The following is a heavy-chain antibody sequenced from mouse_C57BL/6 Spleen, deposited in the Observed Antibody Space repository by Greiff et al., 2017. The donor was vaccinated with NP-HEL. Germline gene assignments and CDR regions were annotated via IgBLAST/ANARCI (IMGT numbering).Heavy chain of an antibody. J-gene: IGHJ4*01. CDR3: ARFYDYDVEGAMDY. Sequence: VKRVESGPGLVAPSQSLSITCTVSGFSLTSYAISWVRQPPGKGLEWLGVIWTGGGTNYNSALKSRLSISKDNSKSKVFLKMNSLQTDDTARYYCARFYDYDVEGAMDYWGQGTSVTVSS. CDR2: IWTGGGT. CDR1: GFSLTSYA. D-gene: IGHD2-4*01. V-gene: IGHV2-9-1*01.